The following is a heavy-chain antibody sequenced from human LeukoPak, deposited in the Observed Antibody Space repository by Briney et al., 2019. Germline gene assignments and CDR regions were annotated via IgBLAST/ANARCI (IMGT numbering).Heavy chain of an antibody. CDR1: GGSFSGYY. V-gene: IGHV4-34*01. J-gene: IGHJ4*02. D-gene: IGHD4-23*01. CDR3: ASGYGGPKSDY. CDR2: INHSGST. Sequence: SETLSLTCAVYGGSFSGYYWSWIRQPPGKGLEWIGEINHSGSTNYNPSLKSRVTISVDTSKNQFSLKLSSVTAADTAVYYCASGYGGPKSDYWGQGTLVTVSS.